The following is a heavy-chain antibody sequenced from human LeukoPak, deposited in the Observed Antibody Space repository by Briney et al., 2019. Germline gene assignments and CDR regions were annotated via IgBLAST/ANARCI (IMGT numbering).Heavy chain of an antibody. CDR1: GGTFSSYA. D-gene: IGHD3-22*01. V-gene: IGHV1-69*04. CDR3: ARDPPHYYDSSGYYWIDY. CDR2: IIPILGIA. Sequence: ASVKVSCKASGGTFSSYAISWVRQAPGQGLEWTGRIIPILGIANYAQKFQGRVTITADKSTSTAYMELSSLRSEDTAVYYCARDPPHYYDSSGYYWIDYWGQGTLVTVSS. J-gene: IGHJ4*02.